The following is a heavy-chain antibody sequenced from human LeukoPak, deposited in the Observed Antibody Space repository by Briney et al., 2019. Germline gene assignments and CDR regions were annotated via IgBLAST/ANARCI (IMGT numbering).Heavy chain of an antibody. CDR2: MSYDGSNK. J-gene: IGHJ4*02. CDR3: ARDRNSSGWLDY. V-gene: IGHV3-30*03. Sequence: PGGSLRLSCAASGFTFSTYGMHWVRQAPGKGLEWVALMSYDGSNKYYADSVKGRFTISRDNSKNTLYLQMNSLRAEDTAVYYCARDRNSSGWLDYWGQGTLVTVSS. CDR1: GFTFSTYG. D-gene: IGHD6-19*01.